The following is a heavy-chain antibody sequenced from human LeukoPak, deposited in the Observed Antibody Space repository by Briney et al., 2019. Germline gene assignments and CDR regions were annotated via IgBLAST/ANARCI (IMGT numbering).Heavy chain of an antibody. Sequence: GGSLSLYCAASGFIVSTNYMSWVRQAGGQGLEWVSVIYSGGSTYYADSVKGRFTISRDNSKNSLYLQMNSPRAEDTAVYYCARHEGITMIMNWGQGTLVTVSS. D-gene: IGHD3-22*01. CDR1: GFIVSTNY. V-gene: IGHV3-66*04. CDR3: ARHEGITMIMN. CDR2: IYSGGST. J-gene: IGHJ4*02.